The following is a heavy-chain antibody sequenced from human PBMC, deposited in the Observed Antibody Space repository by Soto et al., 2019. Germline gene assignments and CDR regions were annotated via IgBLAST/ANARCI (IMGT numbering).Heavy chain of an antibody. D-gene: IGHD2-21*02. CDR1: GYTFTGYY. V-gene: IGHV1-2*04. Sequence: QVQQVQSGAEVKKPGASVKVSCKASGYTFTGYYMHWVRQAPGQGLEWMGWINPNSGGTNYAQKFQGWVTMTRDTSISTAYMELSRLRSDDTAVYYCARAHCGGDCYSGVDYWGQGTLVTVSS. CDR2: INPNSGGT. CDR3: ARAHCGGDCYSGVDY. J-gene: IGHJ4*02.